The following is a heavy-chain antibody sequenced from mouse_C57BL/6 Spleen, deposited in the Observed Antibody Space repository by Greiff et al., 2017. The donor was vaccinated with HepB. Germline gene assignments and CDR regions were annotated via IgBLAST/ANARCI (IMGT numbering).Heavy chain of an antibody. V-gene: IGHV5-4*03. CDR3: AELGGDY. Sequence: EVKVEESGGGLVKPGGSLKLSCAASGFTFSSYAMSWVRQTPEKRLEWVATISDGGSYTYYPDNVKGRFTISRDNAKNNLYLQMSHLKSEDTAMYYCAELGGDYWGQGTTLTVSS. CDR1: GFTFSSYA. CDR2: ISDGGSYT. D-gene: IGHD4-1*01. J-gene: IGHJ2*01.